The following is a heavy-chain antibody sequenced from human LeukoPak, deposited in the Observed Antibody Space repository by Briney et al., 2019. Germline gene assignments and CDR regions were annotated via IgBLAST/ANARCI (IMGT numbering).Heavy chain of an antibody. CDR3: ARPRITMIVGYWYFDL. CDR1: GGSFSGYY. D-gene: IGHD3-22*01. V-gene: IGHV4-34*01. J-gene: IGHJ2*01. CDR2: INHSGST. Sequence: SETLSLTCAVYGGSFSGYYWSWIRQPPGKGLEWIGEINHSGSTNYNPSLKSRVTISVDTSKNQFSLKLSSVTAADTAVYYCARPRITMIVGYWYFDLWGRGTLVTVSS.